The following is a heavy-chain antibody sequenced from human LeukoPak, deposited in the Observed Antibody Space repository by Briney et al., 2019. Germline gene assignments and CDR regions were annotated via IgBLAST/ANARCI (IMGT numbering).Heavy chain of an antibody. CDR2: ININTGNP. CDR3: ARLQSGGWYILNYYYYMDV. CDR1: GYTFTKYA. Sequence: GASVKVSCKASGYTFTKYAVNWVRQAPGQGLEWMGWININTGNPTYAQGFTGRFVFSLDTSVTTAYLQISSLKDEDTAVYYCARLQSGGWYILNYYYYMDVWGKGTTVTVSS. D-gene: IGHD6-19*01. V-gene: IGHV7-4-1*02. J-gene: IGHJ6*03.